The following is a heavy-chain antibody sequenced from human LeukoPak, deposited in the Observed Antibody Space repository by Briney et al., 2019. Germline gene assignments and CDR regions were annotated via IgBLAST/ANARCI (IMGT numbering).Heavy chain of an antibody. D-gene: IGHD3-10*01. V-gene: IGHV4-39*01. CDR2: ISYSGSP. Sequence: PSGTLSLTCTVSGDSISSSGFYWDWIRQPPGKGLEWIGSISYSGSPYYNPSLKSRVTMSVDTSKNQFSLRLSSVTAADTAVYYCARRVDSYGSGSYSYFDYWGQGTLVTVSS. CDR1: GDSISSSGFY. J-gene: IGHJ4*02. CDR3: ARRVDSYGSGSYSYFDY.